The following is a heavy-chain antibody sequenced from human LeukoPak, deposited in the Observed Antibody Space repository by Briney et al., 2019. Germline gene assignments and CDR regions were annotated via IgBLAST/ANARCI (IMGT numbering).Heavy chain of an antibody. J-gene: IGHJ5*02. D-gene: IGHD1-26*01. CDR3: ARGGGRATIWDTWFDP. V-gene: IGHV4-34*01. CDR1: GAPFIGTY. CDR2: INDRGSI. Sequence: PSHTLSLARAVDGAPFIGTYSSCIRPHPRKWLEWGGDINDRGSINYNPSLKGRFTISVDRSRNHISLQVNSVTAADTAAYYCARGGGRATIWDTWFDPWGQGTLVTVSS.